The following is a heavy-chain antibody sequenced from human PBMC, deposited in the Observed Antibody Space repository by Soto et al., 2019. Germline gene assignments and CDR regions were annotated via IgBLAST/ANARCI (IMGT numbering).Heavy chain of an antibody. V-gene: IGHV1-69*01. Sequence: SAPTLVNPLASVKVSCKASGGTFSSYAISWVRQAPGQGLEWMGGIIPLFGTANYAQKFQGRVTITAEESTSTAYMELSSLRSEDTAVYYCASGHPYNWFDLWGQGTLVTVSS. CDR3: ASGHPYNWFDL. CDR1: GGTFSSYA. J-gene: IGHJ5*02. CDR2: IIPLFGTA.